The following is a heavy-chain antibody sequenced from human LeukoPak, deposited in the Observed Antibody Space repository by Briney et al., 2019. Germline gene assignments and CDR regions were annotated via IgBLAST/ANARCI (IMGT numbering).Heavy chain of an antibody. CDR3: AKDRVLRFLEWLSNYYYYYGMDV. Sequence: PGRSLRLSCAASGFTFSSYGMHWVRQAPGKGLEWVAVIWYDGSNKYYADSVKGRFTISRDNSKNTLYLQMNSLRAEDTAVYYCAKDRVLRFLEWLSNYYYYYGMDVWGQGTTVTVSS. J-gene: IGHJ6*02. CDR2: IWYDGSNK. V-gene: IGHV3-33*06. D-gene: IGHD3-3*01. CDR1: GFTFSSYG.